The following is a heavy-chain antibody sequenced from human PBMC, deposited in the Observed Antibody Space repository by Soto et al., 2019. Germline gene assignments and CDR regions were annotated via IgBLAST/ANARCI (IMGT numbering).Heavy chain of an antibody. D-gene: IGHD5-18*01. J-gene: IGHJ4*02. CDR2: ISYDGSLQ. CDR3: VSDRGYGHASVPYS. CDR1: GFAFSSYG. Sequence: AQLVECGGGVVQPGTSLRRSCAASGFAFSSYGMHWVRQAPGTGLEWVAVISYDGSLQHYADSVKGRFTISRDNSKNMVLLQMSSLRAEDTAVYYCVSDRGYGHASVPYSWGQGTLVTVSS. V-gene: IGHV3-30*03.